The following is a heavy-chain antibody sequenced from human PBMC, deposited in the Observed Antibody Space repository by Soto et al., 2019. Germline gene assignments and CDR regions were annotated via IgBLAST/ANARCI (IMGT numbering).Heavy chain of an antibody. CDR2: IYWDDDK. J-gene: IGHJ5*02. D-gene: IGHD6-13*01. V-gene: IGHV2-5*02. CDR1: GFSLSTSGVG. Sequence: QITLKESGPTLVKPTQTLTLTCTFSGFSLSTSGVGVGWIRQPPGKALEWLAVIYWDDDKRYSPFLKSRLTISNAPSNNQVVLTMTSVDPVDTGTYYCAPRRDGGSSQPLEIDPWGQGTLVTVPS. CDR3: APRRDGGSSQPLEIDP.